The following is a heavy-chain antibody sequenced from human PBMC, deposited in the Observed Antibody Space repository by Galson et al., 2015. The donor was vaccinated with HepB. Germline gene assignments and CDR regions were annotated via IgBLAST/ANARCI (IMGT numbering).Heavy chain of an antibody. Sequence: SGAEVKQPGESLKISCQGSGYILTNYWIGWVRQMPGKGLEWMGIIYPADSDTKYSPSFQGQVTISADKSINTAYLQWSSLKASDSAIYYCARPDPYSSSWNVLHWGQGPLVTGSA. CDR3: ARPDPYSSSWNVLH. J-gene: IGHJ4*02. CDR2: IYPADSDT. CDR1: GYILTNYW. D-gene: IGHD6-13*01. V-gene: IGHV5-51*01.